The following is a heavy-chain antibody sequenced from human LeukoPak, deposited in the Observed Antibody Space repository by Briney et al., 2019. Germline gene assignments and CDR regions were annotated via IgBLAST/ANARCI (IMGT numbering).Heavy chain of an antibody. CDR3: AIPLDRSGYDLDS. J-gene: IGHJ4*02. CDR2: IYPGDSDT. CDR1: GYSFSSYW. V-gene: IGHV5-51*01. Sequence: GESLKISCKGSGYSFSSYWIGWVRQMPGKGLEWMGIIYPGDSDTRYSPAFQGQVTISADKSLSTAYLQWSSLKASDTAMYYCAIPLDRSGYDLDSWGQGTLVTVSS. D-gene: IGHD5-12*01.